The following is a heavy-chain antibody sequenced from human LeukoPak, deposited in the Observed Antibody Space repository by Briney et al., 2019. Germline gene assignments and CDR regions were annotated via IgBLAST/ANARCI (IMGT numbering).Heavy chain of an antibody. Sequence: GGTLRLSCAASGFTFTSYGISWVRQAPGQGLEWMGWISAYNGNTNYAQKLQGRVTMTTDTSTSTAYMELRSLRSDDTAVYYCARRVVGYDSSGYYSPWIDDAFDIWGQGTMVTVSS. CDR2: ISAYNGNT. D-gene: IGHD3-22*01. CDR3: ARRVVGYDSSGYYSPWIDDAFDI. CDR1: GFTFTSYG. V-gene: IGHV1-18*01. J-gene: IGHJ3*02.